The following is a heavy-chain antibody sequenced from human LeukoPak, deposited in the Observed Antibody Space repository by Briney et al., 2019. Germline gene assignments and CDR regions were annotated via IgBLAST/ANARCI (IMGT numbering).Heavy chain of an antibody. J-gene: IGHJ4*02. D-gene: IGHD3-10*01. V-gene: IGHV3-33*01. CDR1: GFTFSSYG. Sequence: PGRSLRLSCAASGFTFSSYGMHWVRQAPGKGLEWVAVIWYDGSNKYYADSVKGRFTISRDNSKNTLYLQMNSLRAEDTAVYYCARDTYADGSGKIDYWGQGTRVTVSS. CDR2: IWYDGSNK. CDR3: ARDTYADGSGKIDY.